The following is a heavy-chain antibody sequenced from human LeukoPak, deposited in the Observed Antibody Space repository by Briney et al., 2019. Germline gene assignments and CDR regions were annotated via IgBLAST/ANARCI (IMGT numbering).Heavy chain of an antibody. J-gene: IGHJ4*02. V-gene: IGHV3-23*01. D-gene: IGHD3-22*01. Sequence: GGSLRLSCAASGFTLSSYAMSGVRQAPGKGLEWGSAISGSGGSTYYADSVKGRFTISRDNSKNTLYLQMNSLRAEDTAVYYCAKVQYYYYDSSGYSPALDYWGQGTLVTVSS. CDR2: ISGSGGST. CDR3: AKVQYYYYDSSGYSPALDY. CDR1: GFTLSSYA.